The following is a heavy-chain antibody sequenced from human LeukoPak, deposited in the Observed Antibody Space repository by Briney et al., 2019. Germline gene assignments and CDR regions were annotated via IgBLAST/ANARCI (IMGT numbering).Heavy chain of an antibody. CDR1: GYTFTSYG. Sequence: ASVKVSCKASGYTFTSYGISWVRQAPGQGLEWMGWIGAYNGNTNYAQKLQGRVTMTTDTSTSTAYMELRSLRSDDTAVYHCARVFGYLVTAPSDAFDIWGQGTMVTVSS. V-gene: IGHV1-18*01. CDR3: ARVFGYLVTAPSDAFDI. CDR2: IGAYNGNT. J-gene: IGHJ3*02. D-gene: IGHD2-21*02.